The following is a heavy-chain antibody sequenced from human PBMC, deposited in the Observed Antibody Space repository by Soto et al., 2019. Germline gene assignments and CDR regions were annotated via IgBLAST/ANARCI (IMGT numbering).Heavy chain of an antibody. D-gene: IGHD3-10*01. CDR3: AAPRDEYGSGVSWFTYGMDI. CDR2: LDGAGGST. V-gene: IGHV3-23*01. J-gene: IGHJ6*02. Sequence: GGSLRLSCLASGFTFSDYAMTWVRHVPGRGLEWVASLDGAGGSTYYADSVRGRFTISRDNSQNTLFLQMKRLTVDDTAIYYCAAPRDEYGSGVSWFTYGMDIWGQGTTVTAP. CDR1: GFTFSDYA.